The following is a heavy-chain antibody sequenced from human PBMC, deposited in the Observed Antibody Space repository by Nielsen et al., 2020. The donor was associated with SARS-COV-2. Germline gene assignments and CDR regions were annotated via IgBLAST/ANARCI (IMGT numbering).Heavy chain of an antibody. CDR1: GYKFTDNW. CDR3: ARYDDWFDP. CDR2: IYPGDSDT. D-gene: IGHD1-1*01. Sequence: GESLKISCKASGYKFTDNWIGWVRQMPGKGLEWMGIIYPGDSDTRYSPSFQGQVTMSVDTSTVTAYLEWRSLKASDTATYYCARYDDWFDPWGQGTLVTVTS. V-gene: IGHV5-51*01. J-gene: IGHJ5*02.